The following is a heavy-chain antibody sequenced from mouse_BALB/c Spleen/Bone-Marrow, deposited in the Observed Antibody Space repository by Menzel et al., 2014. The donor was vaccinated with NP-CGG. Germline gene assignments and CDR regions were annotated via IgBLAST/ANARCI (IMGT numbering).Heavy chain of an antibody. J-gene: IGHJ3*01. D-gene: IGHD1-1*01. Sequence: VQLQQSWAELVRPGASVKLSCKASGYSITSYWMNWVKQRPGHGLEWIGMIHPSDTETRLNQRFKDKATLTVDKSSSTAYMQLNSPTSEDSAVYYCARLEGNYGSTFAYWGQGTLVTVSA. CDR2: IHPSDTET. CDR3: ARLEGNYGSTFAY. CDR1: GYSITSYW. V-gene: IGHV1-61*01.